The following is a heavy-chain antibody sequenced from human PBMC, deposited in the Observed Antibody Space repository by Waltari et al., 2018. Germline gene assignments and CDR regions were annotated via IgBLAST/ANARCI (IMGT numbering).Heavy chain of an antibody. CDR2: INPSGGST. CDR3: ATDTGALWMDV. V-gene: IGHV1-46*01. J-gene: IGHJ6*02. D-gene: IGHD2-21*01. Sequence: QVQLVQSGAEVKKPGASVKLSCKTSESTFASSYVHWVRQAPGQGLEWMGIINPSGGSTIYAQRFQGRVTMTRDTSTSTVYMELSSLKSEDTAVYYCATDTGALWMDVWGQGTTVTVSS. CDR1: ESTFASSY.